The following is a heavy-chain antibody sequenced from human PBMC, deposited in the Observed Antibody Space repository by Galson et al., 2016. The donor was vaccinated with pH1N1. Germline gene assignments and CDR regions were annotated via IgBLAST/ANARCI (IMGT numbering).Heavy chain of an antibody. J-gene: IGHJ6*02. V-gene: IGHV4-59*01. CDR2: IHGSGST. D-gene: IGHD2-2*01. Sequence: SETLSLTCTVSGGSINTYYWTWIRQPPGKGLEWIGYIHGSGSTNYAPSLNSRVTMSVDTSKNEISLRLRFVTAADTAVYYCARLDIVVGGHWYSGMDVWGQGTTVTVS. CDR3: ARLDIVVGGHWYSGMDV. CDR1: GGSINTYY.